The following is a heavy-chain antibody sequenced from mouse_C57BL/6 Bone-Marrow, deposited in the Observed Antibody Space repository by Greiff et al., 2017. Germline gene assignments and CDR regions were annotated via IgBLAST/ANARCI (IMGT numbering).Heavy chain of an antibody. D-gene: IGHD2-2*01. CDR1: GFNIKDDY. J-gene: IGHJ2*01. CDR3: TTHIFYGYDVDY. CDR2: IDPENGDT. V-gene: IGHV14-4*01. Sequence: VQLQQSGAELVRPGASVKLSCTASGFNIKDDYMHWVKQRPEQGLEWIGWIDPENGDTEYASKFQGKATITADTSYNTAYLQLIILTSENTSVYYYTTHIFYGYDVDYWGQGTTLTVSS.